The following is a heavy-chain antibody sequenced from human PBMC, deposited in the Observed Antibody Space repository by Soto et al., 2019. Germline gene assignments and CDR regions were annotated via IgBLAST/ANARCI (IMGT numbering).Heavy chain of an antibody. V-gene: IGHV4-59*08. J-gene: IGHJ4*02. Sequence: QVQLQESGPGLVKPSETLSLTCTVSGGSISSYYWSWIRQPPGKGLEWIGYTYYSGTTNNNPSLKSRVTITVHTPKTQFPLKLSSVTAADTAVYHCARVRRTVAGPVHFDYWGQGALFTVAS. D-gene: IGHD6-19*01. CDR2: TYYSGTT. CDR3: ARVRRTVAGPVHFDY. CDR1: GGSISSYY.